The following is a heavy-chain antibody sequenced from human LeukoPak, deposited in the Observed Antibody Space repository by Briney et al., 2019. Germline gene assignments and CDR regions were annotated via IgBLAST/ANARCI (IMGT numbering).Heavy chain of an antibody. CDR2: ISGRGAIT. D-gene: IGHD3-16*01. CDR1: GFSFSSYA. V-gene: IGHV3-23*01. Sequence: GGSLRLSCAASGFSFSSYAMSRVRQAPGKGLEWVSSISGRGAITDYGNSVKGRFTISRDNSRNTLDLQMNSLRAEDMAVYYCAKDRIYGMGFTWDCWGQGTLVTVSS. J-gene: IGHJ4*02. CDR3: AKDRIYGMGFTWDC.